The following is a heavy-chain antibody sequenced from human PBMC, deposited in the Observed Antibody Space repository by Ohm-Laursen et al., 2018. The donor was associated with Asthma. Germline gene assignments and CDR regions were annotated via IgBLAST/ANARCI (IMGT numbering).Heavy chain of an antibody. D-gene: IGHD5-18*01. CDR2: IYYSGST. CDR3: ARGSDTAMVQDY. J-gene: IGHJ4*02. V-gene: IGHV4-31*02. Sequence: TLSLTWTVSGGSISSGGYYWSWIRQHPGKGLEWIGYIYYSGSTYYNPSLKSRVTISVDTSKNQFSLKLSSVTAADTAVYYCARGSDTAMVQDYWGQGTLVTVSS. CDR1: GGSISSGGYY.